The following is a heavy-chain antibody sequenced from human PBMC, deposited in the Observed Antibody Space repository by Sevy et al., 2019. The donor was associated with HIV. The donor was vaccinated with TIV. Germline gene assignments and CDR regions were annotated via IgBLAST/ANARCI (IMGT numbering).Heavy chain of an antibody. CDR3: ARLVSCGGDCYYLDS. J-gene: IGHJ4*02. CDR2: ISHDERYK. D-gene: IGHD2-21*02. CDR1: GFSFSDYD. V-gene: IGHV3-30*01. Sequence: GGSLRLSCAASGFSFSDYDMHWVRQAPGKGLDWVAVISHDERYKNYAESVKVRFTMSRDNFKNTLFLQMDSLRPEDTAVYFCARLVSCGGDCYYLDSWGQGALVTVSS.